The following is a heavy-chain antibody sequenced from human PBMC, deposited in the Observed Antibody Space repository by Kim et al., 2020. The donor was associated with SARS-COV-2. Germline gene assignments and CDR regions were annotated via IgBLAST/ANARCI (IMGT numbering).Heavy chain of an antibody. J-gene: IGHJ6*02. CDR3: AGAVAGTYYYGMDV. D-gene: IGHD6-19*01. V-gene: IGHV3-30*01. Sequence: AAPVTGRFTIARDKSKNTLYLQRNSLRAEETAVYYCAGAVAGTYYYGMDVWGQGTTVTVSS.